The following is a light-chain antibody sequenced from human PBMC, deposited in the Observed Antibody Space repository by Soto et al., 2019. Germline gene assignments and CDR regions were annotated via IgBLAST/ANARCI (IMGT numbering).Light chain of an antibody. Sequence: EIVLTQSPGTLSLSPGERATLSCRASQSVGSNYLAWYQQKPGQAPRLLIYGASSRASGIPDRFSGSGSGTDFTLTISRLEPEDFAVYYCQQYGSSPPYTFGRGTKLEI. V-gene: IGKV3-20*01. CDR3: QQYGSSPPYT. J-gene: IGKJ2*01. CDR1: QSVGSNY. CDR2: GAS.